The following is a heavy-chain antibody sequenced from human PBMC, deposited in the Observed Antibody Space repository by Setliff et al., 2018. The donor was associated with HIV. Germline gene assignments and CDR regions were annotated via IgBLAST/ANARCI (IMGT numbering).Heavy chain of an antibody. J-gene: IGHJ4*02. CDR3: ARDPGYTSGSTFHFDY. Sequence: PSETLSLTCTVSGLSMSYNYWTWIRQSLGKGLEWIGYVHYSGSTRYNPSLKSRVTISVDTSKKKFSLKLTSMTATDTAVYFCARDPGYTSGSTFHFDYWGQGTLVTVSS. CDR1: GLSMSYNY. D-gene: IGHD5-18*01. V-gene: IGHV4-59*01. CDR2: VHYSGST.